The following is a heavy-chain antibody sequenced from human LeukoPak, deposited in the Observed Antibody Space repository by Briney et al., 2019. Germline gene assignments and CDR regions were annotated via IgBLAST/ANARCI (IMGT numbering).Heavy chain of an antibody. Sequence: SETLSLTCTVSGGSISSHYWSWIRQPPGKGLEWIGYIYYSGSTNYNPSLKSRATISVDTSKNHFSLRLSSMSAADTALYYCARVGGTTTRYFDYWGQGTLVPVSS. V-gene: IGHV4-59*11. CDR2: IYYSGST. CDR3: ARVGGTTTRYFDY. J-gene: IGHJ4*02. D-gene: IGHD1-1*01. CDR1: GGSISSHY.